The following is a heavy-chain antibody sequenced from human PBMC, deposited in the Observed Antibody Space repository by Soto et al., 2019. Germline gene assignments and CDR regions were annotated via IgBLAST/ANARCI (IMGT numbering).Heavy chain of an antibody. CDR1: GGSISSGDYY. V-gene: IGHV4-30-4*01. Sequence: QVQLQESGPGLVKPSQTLSLTCTVSGGSISSGDYYWSWIRQPPGKGLEWIGYIYYSGSTYYNPSLKSRVTISVDTSKNQSSLKLSSVTAADTAVYYCARGGSSGYSSSWYVDIFDYWGQGTLVTVSS. CDR2: IYYSGST. J-gene: IGHJ4*02. CDR3: ARGGSSGYSSSWYVDIFDY. D-gene: IGHD6-13*01.